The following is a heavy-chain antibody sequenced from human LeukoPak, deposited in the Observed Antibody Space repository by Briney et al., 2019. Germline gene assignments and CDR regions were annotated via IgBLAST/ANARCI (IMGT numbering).Heavy chain of an antibody. J-gene: IGHJ4*02. CDR1: GFTFSSYE. D-gene: IGHD3-10*01. CDR3: ARIRGGNEGSGSFFDY. Sequence: PGGSLRLSCAASGFTFSSYEMNWVRQTSGKGLEWFSYISSSGSSIYYADSVKGRCTISRDNAKNSLHLQMNSLRAEDTAVYYCARIRGGNEGSGSFFDYWGQGTLVTVSS. V-gene: IGHV3-48*03. CDR2: ISSSGSSI.